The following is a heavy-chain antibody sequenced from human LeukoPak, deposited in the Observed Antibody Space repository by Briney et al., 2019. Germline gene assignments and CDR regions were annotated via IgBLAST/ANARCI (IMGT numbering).Heavy chain of an antibody. D-gene: IGHD6-19*01. V-gene: IGHV4-59*01. Sequence: PSETLSLTCTVSGGSISSYYWSWIRQPPGKGLEWIGYIYYSGSTNYNPSLKSRVTISVDTSKNQFSLKLSPVTAADTAVYYCARHSSGWYPDYWGQGTLATVSS. CDR2: IYYSGST. CDR3: ARHSSGWYPDY. J-gene: IGHJ4*02. CDR1: GGSISSYY.